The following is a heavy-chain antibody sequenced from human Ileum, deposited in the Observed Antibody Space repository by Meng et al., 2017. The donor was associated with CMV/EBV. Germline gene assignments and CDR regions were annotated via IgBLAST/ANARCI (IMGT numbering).Heavy chain of an antibody. CDR2: INPNSGGT. CDR1: GYPYTGYY. J-gene: IGHJ5*02. V-gene: IGHV1-2*02. D-gene: IGHD6-13*01. Sequence: KASGYPYTGYYMHWVRQAPGQGLEWMGWINPNSGGTKYAQKFQGRVTMTRDTSISTAYMDLSRLTSDDTAAYYCARVRAAAENVIDPWGQGTLVTVSS. CDR3: ARVRAAAENVIDP.